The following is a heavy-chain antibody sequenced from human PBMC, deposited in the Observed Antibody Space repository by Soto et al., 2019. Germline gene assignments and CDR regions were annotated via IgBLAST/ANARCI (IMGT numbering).Heavy chain of an antibody. CDR3: ARGTRPDTRFGECIFDF. CDR2: LSHSGGT. V-gene: IGHV4-31*03. J-gene: IGHJ4*02. D-gene: IGHD3-10*01. Sequence: QVQLQESGPGLVKPSQTLSRTCTVSGASIGSGTYYWHWIRQHPGKGLEWIGWLSHSGGTYYNPSLRRRMTISVATSKDQFSLRLTSVTAADTAVYYCARGTRPDTRFGECIFDFWGQGTLVTVSS. CDR1: GASIGSGTYY.